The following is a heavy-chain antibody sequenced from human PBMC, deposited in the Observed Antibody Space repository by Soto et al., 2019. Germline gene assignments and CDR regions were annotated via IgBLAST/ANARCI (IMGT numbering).Heavy chain of an antibody. CDR1: GGSISSSNW. D-gene: IGHD3-22*01. Sequence: PSETLSLTCAVSGGSISSSNWWSWVRQPPGKGLEWIGEIYHSGSTNYNPSLKSRVTISVDKSKNQFSLKLSSVTAADTAVYYCARRRIRVITVAFDIWGQGTTVTVSS. J-gene: IGHJ3*02. V-gene: IGHV4-4*02. CDR2: IYHSGST. CDR3: ARRRIRVITVAFDI.